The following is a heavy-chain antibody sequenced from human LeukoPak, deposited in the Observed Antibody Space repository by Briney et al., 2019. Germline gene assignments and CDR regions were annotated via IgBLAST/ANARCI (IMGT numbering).Heavy chain of an antibody. CDR3: ARGGPDLYYFDY. J-gene: IGHJ4*02. V-gene: IGHV4-34*01. CDR2: INHSGST. Sequence: SETLSLTCAVYGGSFSGYYWSWIRQPPGKGLEWIGEINHSGSTNYNPSLKSRVTISADTSKNQFSLKLSSVTAADTAVYYCARGGPDLYYFDYWGQGTLVTVSS. D-gene: IGHD1-14*01. CDR1: GGSFSGYY.